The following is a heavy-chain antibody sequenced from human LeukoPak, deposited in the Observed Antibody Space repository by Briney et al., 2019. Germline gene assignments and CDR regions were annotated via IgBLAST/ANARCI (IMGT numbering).Heavy chain of an antibody. Sequence: SEPLSLTCTVSGGSISSGGYFWSWIRQHPGKGLEWIGYIYYSGSTYYNPSLKSRVTISVDTSKNQFSLKLSSVTAADTAVYYCARVGTSPPTLVGAFDIWGQGTMVTVSS. V-gene: IGHV4-31*03. CDR1: GGSISSGGYF. J-gene: IGHJ3*02. CDR3: ARVGTSPPTLVGAFDI. CDR2: IYYSGST. D-gene: IGHD2-2*01.